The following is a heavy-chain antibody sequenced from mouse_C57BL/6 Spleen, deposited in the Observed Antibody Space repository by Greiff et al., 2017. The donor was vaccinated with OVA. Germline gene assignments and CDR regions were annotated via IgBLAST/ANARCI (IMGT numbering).Heavy chain of an antibody. CDR1: GFTFSSYA. Sequence: EVQVVESGEGLVKPGGSLKLSCAASGFTFSSYAMSWVRQTPEKRLEWVAYISSGGDYIYYADTVKGRFTISRDNARNTLYLQMSSLKSEDTAMYYCTRGYYGSSYGYFDVWGTGTTVTVSS. D-gene: IGHD1-1*01. CDR2: ISSGGDYI. CDR3: TRGYYGSSYGYFDV. V-gene: IGHV5-9-1*02. J-gene: IGHJ1*03.